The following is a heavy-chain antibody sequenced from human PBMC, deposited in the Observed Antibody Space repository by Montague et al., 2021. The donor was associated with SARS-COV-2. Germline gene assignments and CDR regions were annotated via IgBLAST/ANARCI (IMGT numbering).Heavy chain of an antibody. J-gene: IGHJ4*02. CDR2: IYYSGST. CDR3: ARGNRIAVAGTDFDY. D-gene: IGHD6-19*01. CDR1: GGSISSYY. Sequence: SETLSLTCTVSGGSISSYYWSWIRQPPGKGLEWIGYIYYSGSTYYNPSLKSRVAISIDTSENQFSLKLSSVTAADTAVYYCARGNRIAVAGTDFDYWGQGTLVTVSS. V-gene: IGHV4-59*12.